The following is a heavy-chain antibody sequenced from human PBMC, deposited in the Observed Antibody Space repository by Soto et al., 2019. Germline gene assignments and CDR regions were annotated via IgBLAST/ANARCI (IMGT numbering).Heavy chain of an antibody. CDR2: VSGDNGNT. J-gene: IGHJ5*01. Sequence: QVQLVQSGAEVKKPGTSVKVSCTASGYTFSSHGISWVRQAPGQGLQWIGWVSGDNGNTNYAQSLQGIVTVTTDTSRHTGHRALRSPRSDDTAVYCCARDLWYCSSGTCQREWFESWGQGTLVIVSS. D-gene: IGHD2-15*01. V-gene: IGHV1-18*01. CDR1: GYTFSSHG. CDR3: ARDLWYCSSGTCQREWFES.